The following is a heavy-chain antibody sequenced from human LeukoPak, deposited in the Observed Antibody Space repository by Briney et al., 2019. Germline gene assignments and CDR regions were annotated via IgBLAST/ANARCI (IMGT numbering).Heavy chain of an antibody. D-gene: IGHD3-10*01. J-gene: IGHJ4*02. Sequence: SVKVSCKASGYTFTSYGISWVRQAPGQGLEWMGGIIPIFGTANYAQKFQGRVTITADESTSTAYMELSSLRSEDTAVYYCARDRSSYNGSGSYDYWGQGTLVAVSS. CDR1: GYTFTSYG. V-gene: IGHV1-69*13. CDR2: IIPIFGTA. CDR3: ARDRSSYNGSGSYDY.